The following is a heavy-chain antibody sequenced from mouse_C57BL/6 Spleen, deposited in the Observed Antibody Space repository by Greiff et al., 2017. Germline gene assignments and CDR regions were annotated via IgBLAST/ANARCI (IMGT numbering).Heavy chain of an antibody. V-gene: IGHV1-64*01. CDR2: IHPNSGST. J-gene: IGHJ1*03. CDR3: ARGASYSNYDWYFDV. CDR1: GYTFTSYW. D-gene: IGHD2-5*01. Sequence: QVQLQQPGAELVKPGASVKLSCKASGYTFTSYWMHWVKQRPGQGLEWIGMIHPNSGSTNYNEKFKSKATLTVDKSSSTAYMQLSSLTSEDSAVYYCARGASYSNYDWYFDVWGTGTTVTVSS.